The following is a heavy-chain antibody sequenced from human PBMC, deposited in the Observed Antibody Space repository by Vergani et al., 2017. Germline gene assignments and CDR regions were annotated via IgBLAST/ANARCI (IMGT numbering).Heavy chain of an antibody. CDR2: IDYSGST. J-gene: IGHJ4*02. V-gene: IGHV4-39*01. CDR3: ARLGSRIAARPY. D-gene: IGHD6-6*01. CDR1: GGSISSSSYY. Sequence: QLQLQESGPGLVKPSETLSLTCTVSGGSISSSSYYWGWIRQPPGKGLEWIGSIDYSGSTYYNPSLKSRVTISVDTSKNQFSLKLSSVTAADTAVYYCARLGSRIAARPYWGQGTLVTVSS.